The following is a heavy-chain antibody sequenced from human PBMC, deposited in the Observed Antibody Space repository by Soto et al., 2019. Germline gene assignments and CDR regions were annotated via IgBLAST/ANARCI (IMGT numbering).Heavy chain of an antibody. CDR1: GFTFSDYG. J-gene: IGHJ4*02. CDR2: ISHDGNNK. Sequence: GGSLRLSCAASGFTFSDYGMHWVRQAPGKGLEWVAVISHDGNNKYYGDSVKGRFTISRDNSKNTVYLQMNSLRAEDTAVYYCAKRGYVWGTYRHDLYYFHYWGQGALVTVSS. D-gene: IGHD3-16*02. CDR3: AKRGYVWGTYRHDLYYFHY. V-gene: IGHV3-30*18.